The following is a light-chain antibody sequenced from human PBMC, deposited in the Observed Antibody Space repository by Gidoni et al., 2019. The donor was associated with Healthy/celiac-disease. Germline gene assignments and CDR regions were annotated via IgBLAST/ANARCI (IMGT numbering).Light chain of an antibody. CDR2: GAS. CDR1: QSVSSSY. CDR3: QQYGSSPWT. Sequence: EIVLTLSPGTLSLSPGERATLSCRASQSVSSSYLAWYQQKPGQAPRLLIYGASSRATGIPDRFSGSGSGTDFTLTISRLEPEDFAVYYCQQYGSSPWTFGQGTKRWKSN. V-gene: IGKV3-20*01. J-gene: IGKJ1*01.